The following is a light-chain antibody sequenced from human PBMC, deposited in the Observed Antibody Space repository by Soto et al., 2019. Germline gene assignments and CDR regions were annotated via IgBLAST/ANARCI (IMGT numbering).Light chain of an antibody. J-gene: IGKJ1*01. CDR1: QSISKW. CDR2: DAS. CDR3: QQYSDYWT. V-gene: IGKV1-5*01. Sequence: MTQSASTLSASVGDRVSITCRASQSISKWLAWYQQKPGKAPKILIYDASSLKGGVPSKFSGSGSGTEFTLTISNLQPDDFATYYCQQYSDYWTFGQGTKVDI.